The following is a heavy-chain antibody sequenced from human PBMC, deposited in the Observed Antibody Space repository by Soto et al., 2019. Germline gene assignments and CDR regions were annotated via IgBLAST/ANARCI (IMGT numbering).Heavy chain of an antibody. D-gene: IGHD1-26*01. CDR2: IYYSGST. CDR1: GGSISSSSYY. CDR3: ARRGGSSPFDY. Sequence: QLQLQESGPGLVKPSETLSLTCTVSGGSISSSSYYWGWIRQSPGKGLEWIGNIYYSGSTYYNPSLQTRVPISVDTSKNPFSLKLGSVTAADTAVYYCARRGGSSPFDYWGQGTLVTVSS. J-gene: IGHJ4*02. V-gene: IGHV4-39*01.